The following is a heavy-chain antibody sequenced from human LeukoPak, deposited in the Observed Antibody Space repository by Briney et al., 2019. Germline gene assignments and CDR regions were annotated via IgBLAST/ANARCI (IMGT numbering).Heavy chain of an antibody. Sequence: GGSLRLSCAAYGFTFSSYGMHWVRQAPGKGLEWVAFIRYDGSNKYYADSVKGRFTISRDNSKNTLYLQMNSLRAEDTAVYYCVREGSYYDSSGYYYVYYFDYWGQGTLVTVSS. CDR2: IRYDGSNK. V-gene: IGHV3-30*02. J-gene: IGHJ4*02. CDR1: GFTFSSYG. CDR3: VREGSYYDSSGYYYVYYFDY. D-gene: IGHD3-22*01.